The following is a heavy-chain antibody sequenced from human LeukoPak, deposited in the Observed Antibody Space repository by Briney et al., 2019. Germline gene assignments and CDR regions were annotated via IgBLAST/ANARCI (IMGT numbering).Heavy chain of an antibody. J-gene: IGHJ5*02. CDR2: IYWDGDK. V-gene: IGHV2-5*02. D-gene: IGHD5-18*01. CDR3: AHRLKTAMATNWFDP. Sequence: ESGPTLVKPTQTLTLTCTFSGFSLSASGVGVGWIRQPPGKALEWLALIYWDGDKRYSPSLKSRLTITKDTSKSQVVLTMTNMDPVDTATYYCAHRLKTAMATNWFDPWGQGTLVTVSS. CDR1: GFSLSASGVG.